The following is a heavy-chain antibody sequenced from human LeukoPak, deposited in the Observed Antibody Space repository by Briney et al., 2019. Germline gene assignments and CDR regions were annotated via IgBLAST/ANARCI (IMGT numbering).Heavy chain of an antibody. CDR1: GFTFSDYY. J-gene: IGHJ5*02. CDR2: ISSSGSTI. Sequence: GGSLRLSCAASGFTFSDYYMSWIRQAPGKGLEWVSYISSSGSTIYYADSVKGRFTISRDNAKNSLYLQMNSLRAEGTGVYYCARGRSRYCSGGSCYGWFDPWGQGTLVTVSS. D-gene: IGHD2-15*01. V-gene: IGHV3-11*04. CDR3: ARGRSRYCSGGSCYGWFDP.